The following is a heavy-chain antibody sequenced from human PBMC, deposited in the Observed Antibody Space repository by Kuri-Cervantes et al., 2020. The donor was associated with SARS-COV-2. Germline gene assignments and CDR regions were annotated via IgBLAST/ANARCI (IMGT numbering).Heavy chain of an antibody. D-gene: IGHD3-22*01. V-gene: IGHV4-34*01. CDR1: GGSFSGYY. J-gene: IGHJ3*02. CDR3: ARYTRAMIVVVTGARAFDI. CDR2: INHSGST. Sequence: GSLRLSCAVYGGSFSGYYWRWIRQPPGKGLEWIGEINHSGSTNYNPSLKSRVTISVDTSKNQFSLKLSSVTAADTAVYYCARYTRAMIVVVTGARAFDIWGQGTMVTVSS.